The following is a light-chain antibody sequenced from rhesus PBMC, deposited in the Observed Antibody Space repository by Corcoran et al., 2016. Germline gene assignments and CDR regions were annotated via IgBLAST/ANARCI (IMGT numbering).Light chain of an antibody. V-gene: IGKV1-74*01. CDR3: QHAYGYPLT. Sequence: DIQMTQSPSSLSASVGDRVTITCRAIENIKNYLSWYQQRPGKAPKLLIYKASTLQSGVPSRFSGSGSGTDYTLTISRLQPEDLETYYWQHAYGYPLTFGGGTKVDLK. J-gene: IGKJ4*01. CDR1: ENIKNY. CDR2: KAS.